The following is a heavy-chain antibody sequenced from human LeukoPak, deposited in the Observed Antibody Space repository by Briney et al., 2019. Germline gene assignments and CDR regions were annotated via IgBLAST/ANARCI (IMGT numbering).Heavy chain of an antibody. D-gene: IGHD1-26*01. J-gene: IGHJ4*02. CDR3: ARWRGAQSEFDY. V-gene: IGHV3-7*03. CDR2: IKEDGSER. Sequence: GGSLRLSCEGSAFIFSGHWMNWVRQTPGKGLEWVASIKEDGSERQYVDSVKGRFSISRDNTKGSLFLQLNSLRAEDTAVYYCARWRGAQSEFDYWGQGALVTVSS. CDR1: AFIFSGHW.